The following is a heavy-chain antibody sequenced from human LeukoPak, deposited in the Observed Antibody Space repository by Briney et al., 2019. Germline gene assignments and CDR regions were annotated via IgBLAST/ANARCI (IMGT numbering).Heavy chain of an antibody. CDR2: IHYNGNT. CDR3: ARLWFGELVTDS. D-gene: IGHD3-10*01. CDR1: GDSISSYY. Sequence: SETLSLTCSVSGDSISSYYWTWIRQTPGKGLEWIAYIHYNGNTKSNPSLKSRVTISLDTSKNQFSLKLRSVTAADTAVYYCARLWFGELVTDSWGQGTLVTVSS. V-gene: IGHV4-59*12. J-gene: IGHJ4*02.